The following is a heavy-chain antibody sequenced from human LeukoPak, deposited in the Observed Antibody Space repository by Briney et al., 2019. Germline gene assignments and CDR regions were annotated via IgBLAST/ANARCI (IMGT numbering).Heavy chain of an antibody. CDR1: GFTFDDYG. CDR2: INWNGGST. J-gene: IGHJ4*02. D-gene: IGHD3-10*01. V-gene: IGHV3-20*04. CDR3: ARAEEYYYGSGSSDY. Sequence: GGSPRLSCAASGFTFDDYGMSWVRQAPGKGLEWVSGINWNGGSTGYADSVKGRFTISRDNAKNSLYLQMNSLRAEDTALYYCARAEEYYYGSGSSDYWGQGTLVTVSS.